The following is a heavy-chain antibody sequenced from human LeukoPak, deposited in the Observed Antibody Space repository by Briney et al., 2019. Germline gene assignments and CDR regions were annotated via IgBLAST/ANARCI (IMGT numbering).Heavy chain of an antibody. CDR3: ARQYGDYDPYYFDS. Sequence: PGGSLRLSCAASGFTFSSYSMNWVRQAPGKGLEWVSSISSSSSYIYYADSVKGRFTISRDNAKNSLYLQMNSLRAEDTAVYYCARQYGDYDPYYFDSWGQGTLVTVSS. CDR1: GFTFSSYS. D-gene: IGHD4-17*01. J-gene: IGHJ4*02. V-gene: IGHV3-21*01. CDR2: ISSSSSYI.